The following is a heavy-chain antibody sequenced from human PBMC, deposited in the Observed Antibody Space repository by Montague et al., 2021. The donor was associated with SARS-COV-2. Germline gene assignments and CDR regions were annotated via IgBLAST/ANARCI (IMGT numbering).Heavy chain of an antibody. J-gene: IGHJ4*02. CDR1: GDSIGGYY. CDR3: ARGAPKFGSASYYNEDYFDF. Sequence: SETLSLTCTVSGDSIGGYYRSWIRQPPGKGLQWIGYIYYSGSTHYNPSLKSRVTISVDTSKNQFSLKLSSVTAADTAVYYCARGAPKFGSASYYNEDYFDFWGQGALVTVSS. CDR2: IYYSGST. D-gene: IGHD3-10*01. V-gene: IGHV4-59*01.